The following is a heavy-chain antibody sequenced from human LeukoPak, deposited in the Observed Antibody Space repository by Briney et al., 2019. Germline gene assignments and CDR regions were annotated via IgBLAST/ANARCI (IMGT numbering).Heavy chain of an antibody. V-gene: IGHV3-74*01. Sequence: PGGSLRLSCAASGFTFSSYWMHWVRQAPGKGLVWVSRINSDGSSTTYADSVKGRFTISRDNAKNTLYLQMNSLRAGDTAVFYCARAPVQYCGGDCDTFDIWGQGTTVTVSS. CDR3: ARAPVQYCGGDCDTFDI. J-gene: IGHJ3*02. D-gene: IGHD2-21*02. CDR1: GFTFSSYW. CDR2: INSDGSST.